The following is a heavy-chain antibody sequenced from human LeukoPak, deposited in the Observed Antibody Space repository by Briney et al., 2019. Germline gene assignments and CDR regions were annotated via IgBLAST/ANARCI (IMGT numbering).Heavy chain of an antibody. CDR2: IYHSGST. CDR1: GYSLSRGYH. CDR3: AREYCSSTSCYNFNWFDP. V-gene: IGHV4-38-2*02. Sequence: PSETLSLTCTVSGYSLSRGYHWGWIRQPPGKGLEWIGSIYHSGSTYYKPSLKSRVTISVDTSKNQFSLKLSSVTAADTAVYYCAREYCSSTSCYNFNWFDPWGQGTLVTVSS. J-gene: IGHJ5*02. D-gene: IGHD2-2*02.